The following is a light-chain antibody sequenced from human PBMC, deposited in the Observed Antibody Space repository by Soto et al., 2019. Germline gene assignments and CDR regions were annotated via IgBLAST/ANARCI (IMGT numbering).Light chain of an antibody. Sequence: QSVLTQPTSVSGTLGQRVTISCTGSSSNIGAGYDVQWYQQLPGTAPKLLIHSNTNRPSGVPDRFSASKSGTSASLAITGLQAEDEADYHCQSYDRSLSGVIFGGGTQLTVL. V-gene: IGLV1-40*01. J-gene: IGLJ2*01. CDR1: SSNIGAGYD. CDR2: SNT. CDR3: QSYDRSLSGVI.